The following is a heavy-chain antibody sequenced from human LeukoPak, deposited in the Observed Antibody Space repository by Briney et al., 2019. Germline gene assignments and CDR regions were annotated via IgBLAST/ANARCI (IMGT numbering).Heavy chain of an antibody. J-gene: IGHJ6*02. CDR1: GGSFSGYY. Sequence: PSETLSLTCAVYGGSFSGYYWSWVRQPPGKGLEWIGEINHSGSTNYNPSLKSRVTISVDTSKNQFSLKLSSVTAADTAVYYCARTIVVVPAAGGMDVWGQGTTVTVSS. CDR3: ARTIVVVPAAGGMDV. D-gene: IGHD2-2*01. CDR2: INHSGST. V-gene: IGHV4-34*01.